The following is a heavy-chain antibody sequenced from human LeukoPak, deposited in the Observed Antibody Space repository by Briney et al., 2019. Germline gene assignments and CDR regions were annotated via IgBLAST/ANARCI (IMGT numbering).Heavy chain of an antibody. D-gene: IGHD3-10*01. CDR1: GFTFSSYA. Sequence: PGGSLRLSCAASGFTFSSYAMSWVRQAPGKGLEWVSGISGSGGSTYYADSVKGRFTISRDKSKNTLYLQMNSLRAEDTAVYYCGGSGSYYKIDYWGQGTLVTVSS. V-gene: IGHV3-23*01. CDR2: ISGSGGST. CDR3: GGSGSYYKIDY. J-gene: IGHJ4*02.